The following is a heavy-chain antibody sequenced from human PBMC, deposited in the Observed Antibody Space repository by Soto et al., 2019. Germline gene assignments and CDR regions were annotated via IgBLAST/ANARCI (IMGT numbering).Heavy chain of an antibody. D-gene: IGHD6-19*01. Sequence: QVQLQESGPGLVKPSQTLSLTCTVSGGSISSGGYYWSWIRQHPGKGLEWIGYISYSGNTYYNPSLKSRVIISVDTSKNQLSLKLSSVTAAGTAVYYCAGGWGSGSNWFHPWGQGTLVTVSS. CDR1: GGSISSGGYY. V-gene: IGHV4-31*03. CDR3: AGGWGSGSNWFHP. J-gene: IGHJ5*02. CDR2: ISYSGNT.